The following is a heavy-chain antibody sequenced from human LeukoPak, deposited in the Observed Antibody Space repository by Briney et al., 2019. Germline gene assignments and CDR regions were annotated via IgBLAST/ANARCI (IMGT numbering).Heavy chain of an antibody. CDR1: GGSISSYY. CDR3: ARGKYIYGINNWFDP. Sequence: SETLSLTYTVSGGSISSYYWSWIRQPPGKGLEWIRYIYYSGSTNYNPSLKSRVTISVDTSKNQFSLKLSSVTAADTAVYYCARGKYIYGINNWFDPWGQGTLVTVSS. CDR2: IYYSGST. J-gene: IGHJ5*02. V-gene: IGHV4-59*01. D-gene: IGHD5-18*01.